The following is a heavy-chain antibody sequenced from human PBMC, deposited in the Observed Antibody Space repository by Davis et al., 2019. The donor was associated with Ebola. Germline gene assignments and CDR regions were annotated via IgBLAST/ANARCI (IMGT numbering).Heavy chain of an antibody. CDR3: ARGTRFLEWLFHDY. D-gene: IGHD3-3*01. CDR2: IYHSGST. J-gene: IGHJ4*02. V-gene: IGHV4-4*02. CDR1: GGSISSSNW. Sequence: MPSETLSLTCAVSGGSISSSNWWSWVRQPPGKGLEWIGEIYHSGSTNYNPSLKSRVTISVDTSKNQFSLKLSSVTAADTAVYYCARGTRFLEWLFHDYWGQGTLVTVSS.